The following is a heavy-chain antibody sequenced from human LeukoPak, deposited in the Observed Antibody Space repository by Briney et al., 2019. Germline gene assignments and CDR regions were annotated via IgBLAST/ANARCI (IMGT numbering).Heavy chain of an antibody. D-gene: IGHD5-18*01. CDR2: IYYSGST. CDR1: GGSISSYY. Sequence: PSETLSLTCTVSGGSISSYYWSWIRQPPGKGLEWIGYIYYSGSTNYNPSLKSRITISVDTSRTHFSLKLSSVTAADTAIYYCAIGVYIPIDSWGQGTLVTVSS. CDR3: AIGVYIPIDS. V-gene: IGHV4-59*01. J-gene: IGHJ4*02.